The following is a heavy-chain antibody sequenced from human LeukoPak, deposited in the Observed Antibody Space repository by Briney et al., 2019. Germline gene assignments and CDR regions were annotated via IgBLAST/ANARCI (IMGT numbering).Heavy chain of an antibody. CDR2: ISYDGSNK. Sequence: PGGSLRLSCAASGFTFSSYAMHWVRQAPGKGLEWVAVISYDGSNKYYADSVKGRFTISRDNSKNTLYLQMNSLRAEDTAVYYCARDLASLYYFDYWGQGTLVTVSS. J-gene: IGHJ4*02. CDR3: ARDLASLYYFDY. D-gene: IGHD2-15*01. CDR1: GFTFSSYA. V-gene: IGHV3-30-3*01.